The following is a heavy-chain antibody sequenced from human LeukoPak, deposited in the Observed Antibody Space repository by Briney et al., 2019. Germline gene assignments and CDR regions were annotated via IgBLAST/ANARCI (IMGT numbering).Heavy chain of an antibody. CDR1: GYTFTSYY. D-gene: IGHD5-24*01. V-gene: IGHV5-51*01. CDR2: IYPGDSDT. Sequence: KVSCKASGYTFTSYYMHWVRQMPGKGLEWMGIIYPGDSDTRYSPSFQGQVTISADKSISTAYLQWSSLKASDTAMYYCARQSRDGYNGDFDYWGQGTLVTVSS. J-gene: IGHJ4*02. CDR3: ARQSRDGYNGDFDY.